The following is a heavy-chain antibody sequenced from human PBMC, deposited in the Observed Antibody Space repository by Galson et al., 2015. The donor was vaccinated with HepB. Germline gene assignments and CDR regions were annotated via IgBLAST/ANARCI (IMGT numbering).Heavy chain of an antibody. CDR2: ISPYNANT. CDR1: GYTFGDSG. J-gene: IGHJ4*02. V-gene: IGHV1-18*01. D-gene: IGHD2-15*01. CDR3: AREGSYCIGDACYYYFDY. Sequence: SVKVSCKASGYTFGDSGIIWVRQAPGQGLEWMGWISPYNANTKYAQKVRGRVTLTTVTSTTTAYMELRSLRSDDTAIYYCAREGSYCIGDACYYYFDYWGQGSLVTVSS.